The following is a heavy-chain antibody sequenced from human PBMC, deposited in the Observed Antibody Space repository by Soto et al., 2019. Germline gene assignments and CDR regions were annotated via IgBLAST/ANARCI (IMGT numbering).Heavy chain of an antibody. CDR3: ARDKLTGDIPLFSY. Sequence: ASVKVSCKASGYTFTSYGISWVRQAPGQGLEWMGWISAYNGNTNYAQKLQGRVTMTTDTSTSTAYMELRSLRSDDTAVYYCARDKLTGDIPLFSYWGQGTLVTVSS. D-gene: IGHD7-27*01. CDR1: GYTFTSYG. J-gene: IGHJ4*02. CDR2: ISAYNGNT. V-gene: IGHV1-18*01.